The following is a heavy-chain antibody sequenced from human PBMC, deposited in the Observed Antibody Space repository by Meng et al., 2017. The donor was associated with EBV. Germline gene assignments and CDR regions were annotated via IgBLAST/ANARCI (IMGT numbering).Heavy chain of an antibody. CDR2: ISGSGGST. CDR1: GFIFSSYP. Sequence: VRLWGLGGGLVQPGGALGLSCAASGFIFSSYPMGWVRQAPGKGLEWVSSISGSGGSTYYADSVKGRFTISRDNSKNTLYLQMNSLRAEDTAIYYCAKATYTTGFNWFDPWGQGTLVTVSS. J-gene: IGHJ5*02. V-gene: IGHV3-23*01. CDR3: AKATYTTGFNWFDP. D-gene: IGHD3-16*01.